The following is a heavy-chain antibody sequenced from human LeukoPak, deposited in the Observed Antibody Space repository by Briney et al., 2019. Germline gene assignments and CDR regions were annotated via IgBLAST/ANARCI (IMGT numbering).Heavy chain of an antibody. Sequence: SETLSLTCTVSGDSISSYYWTWVRQPPGKGLEWVGYISYSGNSNYNPSLKSRVTISVDTSKNQFSLKLSSVTAADTAVYYCARDGRYGGNGYWYFDLWGRGTLVTVSS. D-gene: IGHD4-23*01. CDR2: ISYSGNS. J-gene: IGHJ2*01. CDR1: GDSISSYY. CDR3: ARDGRYGGNGYWYFDL. V-gene: IGHV4-59*01.